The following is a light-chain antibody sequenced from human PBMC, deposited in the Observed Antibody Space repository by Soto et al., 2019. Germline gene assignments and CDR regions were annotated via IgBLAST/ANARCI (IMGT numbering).Light chain of an antibody. CDR3: QQFGNSPYT. CDR2: GAS. J-gene: IGKJ2*01. Sequence: EIVLTQSPGTLSLSPGERATLSCRASQIFNSKYLAWYQQKPGQAPRLLIYGASSRASGIPDRFSGSGSGTDFTLTISRLEPEDFAVYYCQQFGNSPYTFGQGTRLEIK. CDR1: QIFNSKY. V-gene: IGKV3-20*01.